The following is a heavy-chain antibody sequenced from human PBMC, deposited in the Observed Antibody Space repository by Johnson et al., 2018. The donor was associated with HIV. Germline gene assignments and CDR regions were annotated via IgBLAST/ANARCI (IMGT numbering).Heavy chain of an antibody. Sequence: VQLVESGGGLVQPGGSLRVSCAVSGFTFDDYAMHWVRQAPGTGLEWVSGISWNSGSIGYADSVKGRFTLSRDNAKNSLYLQMNSLRAEDTALYYCASVGYCTNGVCLHDAFDIWGQGTMVTVSS. J-gene: IGHJ3*02. D-gene: IGHD2-8*01. CDR1: GFTFDDYA. V-gene: IGHV3-9*01. CDR2: ISWNSGSI. CDR3: ASVGYCTNGVCLHDAFDI.